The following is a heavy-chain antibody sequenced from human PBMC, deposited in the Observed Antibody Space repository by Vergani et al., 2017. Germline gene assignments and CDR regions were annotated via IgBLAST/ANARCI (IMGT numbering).Heavy chain of an antibody. Sequence: EVQMVESGGGLVKPGGSLRLSCAASGITFSSYSMNWVRQAPGKGLEWVSSISSSSSYIYYADSVKGRFTISRDNAKNSLYLQINSLRAEDTAVYYWARAPSGYSSSSEYYGMDVWGQGTTVTVSS. CDR3: ARAPSGYSSSSEYYGMDV. J-gene: IGHJ6*02. CDR1: GITFSSYS. V-gene: IGHV3-21*01. D-gene: IGHD6-6*01. CDR2: ISSSSSYI.